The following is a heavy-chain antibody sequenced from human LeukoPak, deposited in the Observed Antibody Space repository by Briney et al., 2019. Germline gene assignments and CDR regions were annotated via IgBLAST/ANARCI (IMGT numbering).Heavy chain of an antibody. D-gene: IGHD3-10*01. V-gene: IGHV1-2*02. CDR2: INPNSGGT. J-gene: IGHJ4*02. CDR3: AREFGGLLSGFDY. Sequence: ASVKVSCKASGYTFTGYYMHWVRQAPGQGLEGMGGINPNSGGTNYAQKFQGRVTMTRDTSNSTAYMELRRLISDDTAVYYCAREFGGLLSGFDYWGQGTLVTVSS. CDR1: GYTFTGYY.